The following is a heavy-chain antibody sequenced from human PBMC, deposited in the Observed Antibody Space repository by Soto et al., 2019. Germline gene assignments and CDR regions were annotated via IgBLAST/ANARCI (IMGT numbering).Heavy chain of an antibody. Sequence: SETLSLTCTVSGGSISSSSYYWVWIRQPPGKGLEWIGSIYYSGSTYYNPSLKSRVTISVDTSKNQFSLKLSSVTAADTAVYYCARSNYYDSPVAYYYYGMDVWGQGTTVTVSS. J-gene: IGHJ6*02. D-gene: IGHD3-22*01. CDR3: ARSNYYDSPVAYYYYGMDV. CDR1: GGSISSSSYY. V-gene: IGHV4-39*01. CDR2: IYYSGST.